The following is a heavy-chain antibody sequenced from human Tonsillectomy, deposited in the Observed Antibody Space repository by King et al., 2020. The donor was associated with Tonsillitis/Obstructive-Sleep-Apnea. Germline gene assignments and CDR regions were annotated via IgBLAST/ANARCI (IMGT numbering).Heavy chain of an antibody. CDR2: ISYDGSNK. CDR1: GFTFSSYA. CDR3: ARDRGGHSSSWYYGYYYYGMDV. J-gene: IGHJ6*02. D-gene: IGHD6-13*01. Sequence: VQLVESGGGVVQPGRSLRLSCAASGFTFSSYAMHWVRQAPGKGLEWVAVISYDGSNKFYADSVKGRFTISRDNSKNTLYLQMNSLRAEDTAVYYCARDRGGHSSSWYYGYYYYGMDVLGQGTTVTVSS. V-gene: IGHV3-30*04.